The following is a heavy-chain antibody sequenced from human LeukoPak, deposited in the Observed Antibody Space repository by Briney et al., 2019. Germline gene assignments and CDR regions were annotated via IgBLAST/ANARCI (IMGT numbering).Heavy chain of an antibody. J-gene: IGHJ3*02. V-gene: IGHV3-7*01. Sequence: GGSLRLSCAASGFTFSSYWMSWVRQAPGKGLEWVANIKQDGSEKYYVDSVKGRFTISRDNAKNSLYLQMNSLRAEDTAVYYCARDRGPTDRGALDIWGQGTMVTVSS. CDR1: GFTFSSYW. D-gene: IGHD2-21*02. CDR2: IKQDGSEK. CDR3: ARDRGPTDRGALDI.